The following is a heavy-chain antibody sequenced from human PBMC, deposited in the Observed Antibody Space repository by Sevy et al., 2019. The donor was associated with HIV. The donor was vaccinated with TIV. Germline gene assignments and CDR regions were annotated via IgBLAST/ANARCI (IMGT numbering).Heavy chain of an antibody. D-gene: IGHD3-10*01. CDR3: AKSITMVRGYNWFDP. Sequence: GGSLRLSCAASGFTFSDYYMSWIRQAPGKGLEWVSYISSSGSTIYYADSGKGRFTISRDNAKNSLYLQMNSLRAEDTAVYYCAKSITMVRGYNWFDPWGQGTLVTVSS. CDR2: ISSSGSTI. J-gene: IGHJ5*02. CDR1: GFTFSDYY. V-gene: IGHV3-11*01.